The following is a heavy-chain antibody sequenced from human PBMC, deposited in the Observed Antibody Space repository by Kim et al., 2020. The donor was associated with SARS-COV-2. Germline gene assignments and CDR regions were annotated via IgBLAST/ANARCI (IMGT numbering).Heavy chain of an antibody. CDR3: IRDKGAVTGMH. J-gene: IGHJ4*02. CDR1: GFTLSNAW. CDR2: IKSNTDGGKK. V-gene: IGHV3-15*01. Sequence: GGSLRLSCAASGFTLSNAWMRWVRQAPGKGLEWVGGIKSNTDGGKKDYAVPVRGSITIASADTTHMLHMQMHSPKTEDIGEYYSIRDKGAVTGMHWGQGT. D-gene: IGHD2-21*02.